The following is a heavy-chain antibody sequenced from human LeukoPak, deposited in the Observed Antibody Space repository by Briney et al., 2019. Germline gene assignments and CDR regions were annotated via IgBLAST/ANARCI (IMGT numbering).Heavy chain of an antibody. J-gene: IGHJ4*02. CDR1: GGSFSGYY. Sequence: KPSETLSLTCAVYGGSFSGYYWSWIRQPPGKGLEWIGEINHSGSTNYNPSLKSRVTISVDTSKNQFSLKLSSVTAADTAVYYCAGNPYVDPKCYFDYWGQGTLVTVSS. V-gene: IGHV4-34*01. CDR3: AGNPYVDPKCYFDY. CDR2: INHSGST. D-gene: IGHD1-14*01.